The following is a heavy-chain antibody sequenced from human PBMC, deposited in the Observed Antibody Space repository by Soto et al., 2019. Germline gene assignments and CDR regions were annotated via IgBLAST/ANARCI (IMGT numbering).Heavy chain of an antibody. D-gene: IGHD2-8*01. CDR3: AKNGQPPYYCYGMDV. Sequence: QGQLVQSGPEVKKSGASVKVSCKASGYTFSRYGISWVRQAPGQGLEWMGWISGYNGDTKYAQKVQGRVTMTIDTSKYTAYMELRRLTSDDTDIYYCAKNGQPPYYCYGMDVWRQGTTVTVSS. V-gene: IGHV1-18*01. CDR2: ISGYNGDT. CDR1: GYTFSRYG. J-gene: IGHJ6*02.